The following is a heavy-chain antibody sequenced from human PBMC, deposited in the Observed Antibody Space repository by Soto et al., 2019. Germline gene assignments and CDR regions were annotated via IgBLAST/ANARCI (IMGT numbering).Heavy chain of an antibody. CDR3: ASQQVDASYYYYGMDV. CDR2: IYYSGAT. CDR1: SGSISSDSYY. V-gene: IGHV4-39*01. J-gene: IGHJ6*02. Sequence: SETLSLTCTVSSGSISSDSYYRHWIRQPPGKGLEWIGSIYYSGATYFNPSLRRRVTISLDTSKNQFSLRLSSVTAADTAVFYCASQQVDASYYYYGMDVWGQGTAVTVSS.